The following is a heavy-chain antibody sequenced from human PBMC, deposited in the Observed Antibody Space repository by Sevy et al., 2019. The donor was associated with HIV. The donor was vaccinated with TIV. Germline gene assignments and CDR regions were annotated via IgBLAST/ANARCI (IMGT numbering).Heavy chain of an antibody. V-gene: IGHV3-48*04. D-gene: IGHD2-21*02. CDR3: VRDWDDKFSYGDSDPAVDC. J-gene: IGHJ4*02. Sequence: GGSLRLSCVASGFSFIHENMNWVRQAPGKGLEWLSYISTSGSTIYQADSVKGRFTISRDNAKNSRFLQMNSLRVEDTAIYYCVRDWDDKFSYGDSDPAVDCWGQGTLVTVS. CDR1: GFSFIHEN. CDR2: ISTSGSTI.